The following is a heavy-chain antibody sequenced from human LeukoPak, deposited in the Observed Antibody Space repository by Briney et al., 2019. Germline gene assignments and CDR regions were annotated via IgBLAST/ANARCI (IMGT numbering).Heavy chain of an antibody. V-gene: IGHV4-30-4*08. CDR3: ARDKWSETSRDWFDP. D-gene: IGHD3-3*01. J-gene: IGHJ5*02. CDR1: GGSISSGDYY. Sequence: SETLSLTCTVSGGSISSGDYYWSWIRQPPGKGLEWIGYIYYSGSTYYNPSLKSRVTISVDTSKNQFSLKLSSVTAADTAVYYCARDKWSETSRDWFDPWGQGTLVTVSS. CDR2: IYYSGST.